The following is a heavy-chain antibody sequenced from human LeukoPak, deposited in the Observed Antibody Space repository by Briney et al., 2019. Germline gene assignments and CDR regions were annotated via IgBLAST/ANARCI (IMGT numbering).Heavy chain of an antibody. CDR1: GFTFSSYW. CDR2: IKQDGSEK. Sequence: GGSLRLSCAASGFTFSSYWMNWVRQDPGKGLEWVANIKQDGSEKYYVDSVKGRFTISRDNAKNSLYLQMSSLRAEDTAVYYCGIAMDVWGRGTTVTVSS. D-gene: IGHD2-21*01. V-gene: IGHV3-7*05. CDR3: GIAMDV. J-gene: IGHJ6*02.